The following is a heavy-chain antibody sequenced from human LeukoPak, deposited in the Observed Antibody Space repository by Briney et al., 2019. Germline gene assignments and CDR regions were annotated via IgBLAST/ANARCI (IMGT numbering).Heavy chain of an antibody. CDR2: IDWDDGR. J-gene: IGHJ4*01. CDR3: ARALITTVPGDYFAY. CDR1: GFSLTTRGVR. D-gene: IGHD3-22*01. V-gene: IGHV2-70*04. Sequence: SGPALVKPTQTLTLTCTFSGFSLTTRGVRVSWIRRPPGKALEWLARIDWDDGRFYNASLKTRLTISKDTSKNQVVLTMTSMDPVDTATYYCARALITTVPGDYFAYWGHGTPVTVAS.